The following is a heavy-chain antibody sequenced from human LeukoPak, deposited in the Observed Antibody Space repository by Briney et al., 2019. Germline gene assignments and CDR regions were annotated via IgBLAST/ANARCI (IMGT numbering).Heavy chain of an antibody. CDR3: TRSRRDCNDY. V-gene: IGHV3-7*01. CDR2: INEDGSAK. J-gene: IGHJ4*02. CDR1: GFTFSSSW. D-gene: IGHD2-21*01. Sequence: GGSLRLSCAASGFTFSSSWMSWVRQAPGKGLEWVANINEDGSAKYYVDSVKGRFTISRDNAKRSLDLQVNSLRAEDTAVYYCTRSRRDCNDYWGQGTLVTVSS.